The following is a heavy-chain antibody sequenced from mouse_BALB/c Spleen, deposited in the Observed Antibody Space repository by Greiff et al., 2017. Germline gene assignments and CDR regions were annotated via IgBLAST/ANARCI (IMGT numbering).Heavy chain of an antibody. J-gene: IGHJ4*01. Sequence: QVQLQQSGPGLVQPSQSLSITCTVSGFSLTSYGVHWVRQSPGKGLEWLGVIWSGGSTDYNAAFISRLSISKDNSKSQVFFKMNSLQANDTAIYYCARNGEDYCAMDYWGQGTSVTVSS. V-gene: IGHV2-2*02. CDR1: GFSLTSYG. CDR3: ARNGEDYCAMDY. CDR2: IWSGGST.